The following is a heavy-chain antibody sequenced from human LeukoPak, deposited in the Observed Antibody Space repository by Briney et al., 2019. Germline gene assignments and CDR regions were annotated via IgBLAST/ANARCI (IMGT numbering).Heavy chain of an antibody. CDR3: ARDPGGKVWGNWFDP. CDR2: IIPIFGTA. V-gene: IGHV1-69*05. CDR1: GGTFSSYA. Sequence: SVKVSCKASGGTFSSYAISWVRQAPGQGLEWTGGIIPIFGTANYAQKFQGRVTITTDESTSTAYMELSSLRSEDTAVYYCARDPGGKVWGNWFDPWGQGTLVTVSS. J-gene: IGHJ5*02. D-gene: IGHD4-23*01.